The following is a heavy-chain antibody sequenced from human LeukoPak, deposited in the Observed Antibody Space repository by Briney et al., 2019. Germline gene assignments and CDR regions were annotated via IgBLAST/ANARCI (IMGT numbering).Heavy chain of an antibody. CDR1: GFTLSSYA. J-gene: IGHJ3*02. CDR3: AKDHYVSGRYDAFDI. Sequence: PGGSLRLSCAASGFTLSSYAMSWVRQAPGEGLEWVSSITTSGGSTYYADSVKGRFAISRDNAKNTLYLQMNSPRAEDTAVYYCAKDHYVSGRYDAFDIWGQGTMVTVSS. CDR2: ITTSGGST. D-gene: IGHD3-10*01. V-gene: IGHV3-23*01.